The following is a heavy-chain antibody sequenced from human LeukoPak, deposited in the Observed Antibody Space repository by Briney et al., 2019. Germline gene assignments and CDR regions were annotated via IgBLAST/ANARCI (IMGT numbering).Heavy chain of an antibody. CDR1: GDTFSRNSAS. CDR3: TRGGFGTVVSLFDN. V-gene: IGHV6-1*01. CDR2: TYYRSRWYY. Sequence: SETLSLTCALSGDTFSRNSASWNWIRQSPSRGLEWLGRTYYRSRWYYDYAVSVKSRMTINADTSKNQFSLQLNSVTPDDTAVYYCTRGGFGTVVSLFDNWGQGTQVTVSS. D-gene: IGHD3-22*01. J-gene: IGHJ5*02.